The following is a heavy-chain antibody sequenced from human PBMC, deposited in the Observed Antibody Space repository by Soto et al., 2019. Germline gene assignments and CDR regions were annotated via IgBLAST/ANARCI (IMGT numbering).Heavy chain of an antibody. CDR3: ARRYGASFDY. D-gene: IGHD4-17*01. J-gene: IGHJ4*02. CDR1: GGSISGYY. V-gene: IGHV4-59*01. CDR2: MYYSGST. Sequence: SETLSLTCTVSGGSISGYYWSWIRQPPGKGLEWIGYMYYSGSTNYNPSLKSRVTISVDTSKSQFSLKLSSVTAADTVVYYCARRYGASFDYWGQGTLVTVSS.